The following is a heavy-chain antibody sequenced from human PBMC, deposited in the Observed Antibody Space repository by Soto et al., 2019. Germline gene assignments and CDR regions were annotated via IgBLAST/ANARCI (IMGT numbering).Heavy chain of an antibody. J-gene: IGHJ5*02. CDR3: AREARLYDSSGYYLVWLDP. Sequence: SETLSLTCTVSGGSISSYYWSWIRQPPGKGLEWIGYIYYSGSTNYNPSLKSRVTISVDTSKNQFSLKLSSVTAADTAVYYCAREARLYDSSGYYLVWLDPWGQGTLVTVSS. D-gene: IGHD3-22*01. CDR1: GGSISSYY. V-gene: IGHV4-59*01. CDR2: IYYSGST.